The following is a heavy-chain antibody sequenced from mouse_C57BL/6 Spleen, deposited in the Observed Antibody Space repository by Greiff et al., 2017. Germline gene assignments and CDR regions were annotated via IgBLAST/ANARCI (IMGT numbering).Heavy chain of an antibody. CDR3: TRDYGSRRGYFDV. V-gene: IGHV1-15*01. CDR1: GYTFTDYE. CDR2: IDPETGGT. J-gene: IGHJ1*03. Sequence: LVESGAELVRPGASVTLSCKASGYTFTDYEMHWVKQTPVHGLEWIGAIDPETGGTAYNQKFKGKAILTADKSSSTAYMELRSLTSEDSAVYYCTRDYGSRRGYFDVWGTGTTVTVSS. D-gene: IGHD1-1*01.